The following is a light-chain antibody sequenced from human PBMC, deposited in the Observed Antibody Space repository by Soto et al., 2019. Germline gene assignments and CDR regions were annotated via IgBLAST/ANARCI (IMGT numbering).Light chain of an antibody. V-gene: IGKV3-11*01. CDR2: GAS. Sequence: VLTQSPATLSLSPGERATLSCRASENVRTFVDWYQQKPGQAPRLLIYGASNRATDIPARFSGSGSGTDFTLTISNLEPEDFAVYYCQQYGSSPPWTFGQGTKVDIK. CDR3: QQYGSSPPWT. J-gene: IGKJ1*01. CDR1: ENVRTF.